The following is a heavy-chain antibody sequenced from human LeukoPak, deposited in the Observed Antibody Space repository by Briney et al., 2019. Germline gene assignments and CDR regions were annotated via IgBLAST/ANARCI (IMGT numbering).Heavy chain of an antibody. D-gene: IGHD3-10*01. Sequence: PSETLSLTCTVSGGSISSYYWSWTRQPPGKGLEWIGYIYYSGSTNYNPSLKSRVTISVDTSKNQFSLKLSSVTAADTAVYYCARRNYGRQGWFDPWGQGTLVTVSS. V-gene: IGHV4-59*08. CDR1: GGSISSYY. CDR3: ARRNYGRQGWFDP. J-gene: IGHJ5*02. CDR2: IYYSGST.